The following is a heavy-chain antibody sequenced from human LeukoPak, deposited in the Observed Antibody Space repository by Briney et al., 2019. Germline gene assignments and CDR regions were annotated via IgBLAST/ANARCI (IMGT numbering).Heavy chain of an antibody. Sequence: ASVKVSCKASGYTFTSYGISWVRQAPGQGLEWMGWISAYNGNTNYAQKLQGRVTMTTDTSTSTAYMELSRLRSDDTAVYYCARGLLGSSWDYFDYWGQGTLVTVSS. CDR1: GYTFTSYG. CDR2: ISAYNGNT. J-gene: IGHJ4*02. CDR3: ARGLLGSSWDYFDY. D-gene: IGHD6-13*01. V-gene: IGHV1-18*01.